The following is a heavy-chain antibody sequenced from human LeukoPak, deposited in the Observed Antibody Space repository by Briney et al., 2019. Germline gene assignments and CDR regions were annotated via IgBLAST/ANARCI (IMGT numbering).Heavy chain of an antibody. CDR2: IYYSGNT. D-gene: IGHD6-13*01. V-gene: IGHV4-31*02. CDR1: GXSVSSGGYY. Sequence: SETLSLTWTVSGXSVSSGGYYWSWIRQHPGKGLEWIGYIYYSGNTYYNPSLKSRVTISVDTSKNQFSLKLSSVTAADTAVYYCARVIAAAGTDYWGQGTLVTVSS. J-gene: IGHJ4*02. CDR3: ARVIAAAGTDY.